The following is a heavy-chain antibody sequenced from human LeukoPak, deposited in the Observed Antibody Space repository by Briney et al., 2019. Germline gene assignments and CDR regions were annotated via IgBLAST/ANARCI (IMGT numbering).Heavy chain of an antibody. D-gene: IGHD7-27*01. CDR3: ARDHNWGPDY. V-gene: IGHV1-2*02. J-gene: IGHJ4*02. CDR2: IHPKTGVT. CDR1: GYSFTDHY. Sequence: ASGKVSCKSAGYSFTDHYLPWLRQAPGQGLEWMAGIHPKTGVTNYAERFQGRLSLTRDTSISTLYMELNSLTSDDTAVYYCARDHNWGPDYWGQGTLVSVSS.